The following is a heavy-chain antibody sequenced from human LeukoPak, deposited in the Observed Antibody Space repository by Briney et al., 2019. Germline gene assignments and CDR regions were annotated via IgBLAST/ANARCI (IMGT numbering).Heavy chain of an antibody. CDR2: INHSGST. J-gene: IGHJ4*02. CDR3: ARGGQQLVPRFDY. Sequence: SETLSLTCAVYGGSFSGYYWSWIRQPPGKGLEWIGEINHSGSTNYNPSLKSRVTISVDTSKNQFSLKLSSVTAADTAVYYCARGGQQLVPRFDYWGQGTLVTVSS. V-gene: IGHV4-34*01. D-gene: IGHD6-13*01. CDR1: GGSFSGYY.